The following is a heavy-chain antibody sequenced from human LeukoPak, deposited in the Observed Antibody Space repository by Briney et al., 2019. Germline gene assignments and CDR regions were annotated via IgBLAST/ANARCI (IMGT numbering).Heavy chain of an antibody. Sequence: ASMKVSCKASGYTFTSYGISWVRQAPGQGLEWMGWISAYNGNTNYAQKLQGRVTMTTDTSTSTAYMELRSLRSDDTAVYYCARDHCSGGSCLYDWFDPWGQGTLVTVSS. CDR1: GYTFTSYG. CDR2: ISAYNGNT. CDR3: ARDHCSGGSCLYDWFDP. V-gene: IGHV1-18*01. J-gene: IGHJ5*02. D-gene: IGHD2-15*01.